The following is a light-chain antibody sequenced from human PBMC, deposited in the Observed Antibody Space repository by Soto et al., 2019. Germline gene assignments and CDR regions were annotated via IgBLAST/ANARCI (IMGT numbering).Light chain of an antibody. V-gene: IGLV3-21*02. CDR2: DDS. J-gene: IGLJ1*01. Sequence: SYDLTQPPSVSVAPGQTARISCGGNNIESKSVNWYQQKPGQAPVLVVYDDSDRPSGIPERFSGSNSGNTATLIISTAEAGDEADYYCQVWDSDNNPFYVFGAGTKATVL. CDR1: NIESKS. CDR3: QVWDSDNNPFYV.